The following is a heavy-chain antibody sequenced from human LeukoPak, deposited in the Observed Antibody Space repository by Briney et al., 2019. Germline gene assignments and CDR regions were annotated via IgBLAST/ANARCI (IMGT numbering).Heavy chain of an antibody. V-gene: IGHV4-39*07. CDR2: IYYSGST. Sequence: NPSETLSLTCTVSGGSISSSSYYWGWIRQPPGKGLEWIGSIYYSGSTYYNPSLKSRVTISVDTSKNQFSLKLSSVTAADTAVYYCARADVEMATNFDYWGQGTLVTVSS. D-gene: IGHD5-24*01. CDR1: GGSISSSSYY. CDR3: ARADVEMATNFDY. J-gene: IGHJ4*02.